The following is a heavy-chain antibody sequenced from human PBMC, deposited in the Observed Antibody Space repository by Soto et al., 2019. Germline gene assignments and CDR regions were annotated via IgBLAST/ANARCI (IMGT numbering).Heavy chain of an antibody. Sequence: EVQLVESGGGLVQPGGSLRLSCAASGFTFSSYSMNWVRQAPGKGLEWVSYISSSSSTIDYADYVKGRFTISRDNPKNSLYLHMHSLRAEHTAVYYSSRDLNYCPFDYWGQGTLVTVSS. V-gene: IGHV3-48*01. J-gene: IGHJ4*02. D-gene: IGHD1-7*01. CDR2: ISSSSSTI. CDR1: GFTFSSYS. CDR3: SRDLNYCPFDY.